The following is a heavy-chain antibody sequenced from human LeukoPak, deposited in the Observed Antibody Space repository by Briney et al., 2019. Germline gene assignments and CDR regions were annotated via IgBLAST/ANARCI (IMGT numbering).Heavy chain of an antibody. Sequence: GGSLRLSCAASGFTFSSHAMSWVRQAPGKGLEWVSSIGGSGKNTFYADAVKGRFTISRDNSKDTLYLQMNSLRAEDTAVYYCAKDLETINPTMDWGQGTLVTVSS. CDR1: GFTFSSHA. J-gene: IGHJ4*02. CDR3: AKDLETINPTMD. CDR2: IGGSGKNT. D-gene: IGHD3-10*01. V-gene: IGHV3-23*01.